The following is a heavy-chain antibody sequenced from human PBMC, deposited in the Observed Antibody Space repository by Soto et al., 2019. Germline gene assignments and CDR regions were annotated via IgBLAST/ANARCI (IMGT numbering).Heavy chain of an antibody. CDR2: ISSSSSYI. D-gene: IGHD3-16*02. V-gene: IGHV3-21*01. CDR3: ARGIMITFGGGIAPI. Sequence: EVQLVESGGGLVKPGGSLRLSCAASGFTFSSYSMNWVRQAPGKGLEWVSSISSSSSYIYYADSVKGRFTISRDNAKNSLYLQMNSLRAEDTAVYYCARGIMITFGGGIAPIWGQGTMVTVSS. J-gene: IGHJ3*02. CDR1: GFTFSSYS.